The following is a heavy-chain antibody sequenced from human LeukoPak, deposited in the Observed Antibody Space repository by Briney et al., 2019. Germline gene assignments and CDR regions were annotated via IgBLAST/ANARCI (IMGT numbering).Heavy chain of an antibody. J-gene: IGHJ6*03. CDR3: ARGGRSYYYTDV. Sequence: SETLSRTCTVSGASISSYYWSWIRQPPGKGLEWIGYFYYSGSTNYKPSLKRRVTISVDTPKNQFSLKLSSVTAADTAVYYCARGGRSYYYTDVWGKGTTVTVSS. CDR2: FYYSGST. V-gene: IGHV4-59*01. CDR1: GASISSYY.